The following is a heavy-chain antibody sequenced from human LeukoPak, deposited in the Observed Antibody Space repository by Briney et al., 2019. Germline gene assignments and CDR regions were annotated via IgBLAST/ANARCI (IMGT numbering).Heavy chain of an antibody. CDR3: ARPTTVTTISADAFDI. J-gene: IGHJ3*02. Sequence: GGSLRLSCAASGFTFSNYGLHWVRQAPGKGLEWVALIRYDGSNEYYAESVKGRFTISRDNAQNSLYLQMNSLRAEDSSVYYCARPTTVTTISADAFDIWGQGTMVTVSS. V-gene: IGHV3-33*01. D-gene: IGHD4-17*01. CDR2: IRYDGSNE. CDR1: GFTFSNYG.